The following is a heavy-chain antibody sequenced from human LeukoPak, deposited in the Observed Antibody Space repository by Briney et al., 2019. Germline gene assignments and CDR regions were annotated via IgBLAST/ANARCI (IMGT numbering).Heavy chain of an antibody. J-gene: IGHJ4*02. V-gene: IGHV3-7*03. CDR3: AKDYGGLRHYYDILTGPGNHYFDY. CDR2: IKQDGSNE. D-gene: IGHD3-9*01. CDR1: EFTVSSHW. Sequence: PGGSLRLSCAASEFTVSSHWMNWVRQAPGKGLEWVANIKQDGSNENYVDSVKGRFTISRDTAKNLLYLQMNSLRAEDTAVYYCAKDYGGLRHYYDILTGPGNHYFDYWGQGTLVTVSS.